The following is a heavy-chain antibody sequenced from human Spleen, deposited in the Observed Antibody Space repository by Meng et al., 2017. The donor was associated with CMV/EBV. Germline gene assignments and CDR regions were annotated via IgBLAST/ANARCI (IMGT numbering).Heavy chain of an antibody. CDR1: GYSFTSYW. D-gene: IGHD4-23*01. CDR3: ARHAPGYGGNSEIDY. J-gene: IGHJ4*02. Sequence: GESLKISCKGSGYSFTSYWIGWVRQMPGKGLEWMGIIYPGDSDTRYSPSFQGQVTISADKSISTAYLQWSSLKASDTAMYYCARHAPGYGGNSEIDYWGQGTLVTVSS. CDR2: IYPGDSDT. V-gene: IGHV5-51*01.